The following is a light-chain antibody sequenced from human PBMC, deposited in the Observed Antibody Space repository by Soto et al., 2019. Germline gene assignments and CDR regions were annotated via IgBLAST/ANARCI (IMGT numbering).Light chain of an antibody. Sequence: QLVLTQPPSASGTPGQRVTISCSGSSSNIGSNTVNWYQQLPGTAPKLLIYSNNQWPSGVPDRFSGSKSGTSASLAISGLQSEDEADYYCAAWDDSLNGRAVFGGGTQLTVL. CDR3: AAWDDSLNGRAV. CDR1: SSNIGSNT. CDR2: SNN. J-gene: IGLJ7*01. V-gene: IGLV1-44*01.